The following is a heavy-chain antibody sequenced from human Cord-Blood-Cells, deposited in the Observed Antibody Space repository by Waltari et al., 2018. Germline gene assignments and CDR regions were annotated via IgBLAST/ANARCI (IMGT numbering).Heavy chain of an antibody. CDR1: GFTFSSSA. D-gene: IGHD3-10*01. V-gene: IGHV3-23*04. J-gene: IGHJ6*03. Sequence: EVQLVESGGGLVQPGGSLRLSCAASGFTFSSSAMSWVRQAPGKGLEWVSAISGSGGSTYYADSVKGRFTISRDNSKNTLYLQMNSLRAEDTAVYYCAKGEGSGSYYYYYYYMDVWGKGTTVTVSS. CDR3: AKGEGSGSYYYYYYYMDV. CDR2: ISGSGGST.